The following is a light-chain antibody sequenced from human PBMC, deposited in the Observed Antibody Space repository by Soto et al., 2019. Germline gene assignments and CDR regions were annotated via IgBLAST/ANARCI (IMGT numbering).Light chain of an antibody. CDR2: DAT. J-gene: IGLJ2*01. V-gene: IGLV7-46*01. Sequence: QAVVTQEPSLTVSPGGTVTLTCGSSTGAVTSGHYPYWFQQKPGQAPRTLIYDATNKHSWTPARFSGSLLGGKAALTLSGAQPEDEAEYYCLLAYNGARVFGGGTKVTVL. CDR1: TGAVTSGHY. CDR3: LLAYNGARV.